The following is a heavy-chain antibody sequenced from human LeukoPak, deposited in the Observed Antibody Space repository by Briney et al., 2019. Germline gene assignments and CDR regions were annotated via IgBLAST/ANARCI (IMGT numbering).Heavy chain of an antibody. D-gene: IGHD5-18*01. CDR3: AREPGGYSYGYPFDY. J-gene: IGHJ4*02. CDR1: GYTFTGYY. CDR2: INPNSGGT. Sequence: ASVKVSCKASGYTFTGYYMHWVRQAPGQGLEWMGWINPNSGGTNYAQTFQGRVTMTRDTSISTAYMELSRLRSDDTAVYYCAREPGGYSYGYPFDYWGQGTLVTVSS. V-gene: IGHV1-2*02.